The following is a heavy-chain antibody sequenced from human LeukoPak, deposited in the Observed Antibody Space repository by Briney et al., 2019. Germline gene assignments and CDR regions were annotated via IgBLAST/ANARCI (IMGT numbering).Heavy chain of an antibody. CDR2: ISSTGETS. J-gene: IGHJ4*02. D-gene: IGHD3-10*01. CDR1: GFTFSSFT. V-gene: IGHV3-64*01. Sequence: PGGSLRLSCAGSGFTFSSFTMHWVRQVPGKGLEYVSAISSTGETSYYANSVKDRFTISRDNSKNTLYLQMGSLRAEDMAVYYCARVMSGSGSKYFDYWGQGTLVTASS. CDR3: ARVMSGSGSKYFDY.